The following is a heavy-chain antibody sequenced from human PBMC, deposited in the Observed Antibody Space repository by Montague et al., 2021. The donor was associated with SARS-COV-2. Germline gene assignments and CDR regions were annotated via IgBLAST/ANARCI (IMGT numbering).Heavy chain of an antibody. V-gene: IGHV4-39*01. CDR1: GGSISSRTYY. J-gene: IGHJ2*01. CDR3: ARHGPNDYYHSRYFDL. Sequence: SETLSFTCIVSGGSISSRTYYWGWIRQPPGKGLEWIGSIFYDGSTYYNPSLKSRATISVDTSKNQFSLNLSSVTAADTAVYYCARHGPNDYYHSRYFDLWGRGTLVTVSS. D-gene: IGHD3-10*01. CDR2: IFYDGST.